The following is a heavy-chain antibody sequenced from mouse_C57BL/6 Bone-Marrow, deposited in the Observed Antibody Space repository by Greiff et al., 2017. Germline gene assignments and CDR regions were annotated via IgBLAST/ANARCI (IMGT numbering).Heavy chain of an antibody. Sequence: EVKLVESGGDLVKPGGSLKLSCAASGFTFSSYGMSWVRQTPDKRLEWVATISSGGSYTYYPDSVKGRINISRDNAKNTLYLQMSSLKSEDTAMYYCAREYGNYNFDYWGQGTTLTVSS. CDR2: ISSGGSYT. V-gene: IGHV5-6*02. J-gene: IGHJ2*01. D-gene: IGHD2-1*01. CDR3: AREYGNYNFDY. CDR1: GFTFSSYG.